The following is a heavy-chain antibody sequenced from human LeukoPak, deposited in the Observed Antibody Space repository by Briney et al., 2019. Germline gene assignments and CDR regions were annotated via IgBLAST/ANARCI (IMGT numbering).Heavy chain of an antibody. CDR3: ASLKEDWFDP. Sequence: GESLKISCKGSGYSFTSYWIGWVRQMPGKGLEWMGIIYPGDSDTRYSPSFQGQVTLSSDKSISTAYLQWSSLKASHTAMYYCASLKEDWFDPWGQGTLVTVSS. V-gene: IGHV5-51*01. J-gene: IGHJ5*02. CDR1: GYSFTSYW. CDR2: IYPGDSDT.